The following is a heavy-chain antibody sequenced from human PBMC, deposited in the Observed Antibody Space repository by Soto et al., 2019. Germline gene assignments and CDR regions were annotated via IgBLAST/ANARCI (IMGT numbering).Heavy chain of an antibody. CDR2: IIPILGIA. D-gene: IGHD3-10*01. V-gene: IGHV1-69*10. Sequence: ASVKVSCKASGGTFSSYAISWVRQAPGQGLEWMGGIIPILGIANYAQKFQGRVTITADKSTSTAYMELSSLRSEDTAVYFCARVLPYGSGSYYNNWFDPWGQGTLVTVSS. CDR1: GGTFSSYA. J-gene: IGHJ5*02. CDR3: ARVLPYGSGSYYNNWFDP.